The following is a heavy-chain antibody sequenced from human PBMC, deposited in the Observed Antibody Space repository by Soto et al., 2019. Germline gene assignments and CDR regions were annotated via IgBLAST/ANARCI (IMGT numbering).Heavy chain of an antibody. Sequence: GASVKVSCKASGYTFTNYVMHWVRQAPGQSLEWMGWINAGNGDTKYSQKFQGRVTFSRDTSASTAHMELSSLRSEDTAVYYCANYGILGPTIGHWGQGTLVTVSS. CDR3: ANYGILGPTIGH. V-gene: IGHV1-3*01. J-gene: IGHJ4*02. D-gene: IGHD1-26*01. CDR2: INAGNGDT. CDR1: GYTFTNYV.